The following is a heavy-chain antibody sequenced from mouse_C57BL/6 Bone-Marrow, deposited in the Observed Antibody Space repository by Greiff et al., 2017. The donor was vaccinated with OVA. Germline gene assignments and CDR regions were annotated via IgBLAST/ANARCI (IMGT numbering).Heavy chain of an antibody. D-gene: IGHD4-1*02. CDR3: TPNWFPAWFAY. Sequence: VQLQQSGAELVRPGASVKLSCTASGFNIKDDYMHWVKQRPEQGLEWIGWIDPENGDTEYAPKFQGKATITADTSSNTAYLQLISLTSDDTAVYYCTPNWFPAWFAYWGQGTLVTVSA. V-gene: IGHV14-4*01. CDR2: IDPENGDT. CDR1: GFNIKDDY. J-gene: IGHJ3*01.